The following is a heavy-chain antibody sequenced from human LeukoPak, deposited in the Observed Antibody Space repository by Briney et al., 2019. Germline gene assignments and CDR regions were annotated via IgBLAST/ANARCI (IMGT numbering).Heavy chain of an antibody. J-gene: IGHJ4*02. CDR3: ARSACSSISCYAGSGYYFDY. Sequence: ASVKVSCKASGYTFTSYYMHWVRQAPGQGVEWMGWINPNSGGTNYAQKFQLMLTIPRDTSISTPYIDLSSLRSDDTAVYYCARSACSSISCYAGSGYYFDYWGQGTLVTVSS. CDR1: GYTFTSYY. V-gene: IGHV1-2*02. D-gene: IGHD2-2*01. CDR2: INPNSGGT.